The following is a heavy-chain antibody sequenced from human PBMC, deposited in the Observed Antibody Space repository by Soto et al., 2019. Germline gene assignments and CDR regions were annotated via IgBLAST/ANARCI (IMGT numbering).Heavy chain of an antibody. D-gene: IGHD4-17*01. CDR3: ARGYGGNYYFDY. Sequence: ASVKVSCKASGGTFSSYAISWVRQAPGQGLEWMGGIIPIFGTANYAQKFQGRVTITADKSTSTAYMELSSLRSEDTAVYYCARGYGGNYYFDYWGQGTLVTVSS. J-gene: IGHJ4*02. V-gene: IGHV1-69*06. CDR2: IIPIFGTA. CDR1: GGTFSSYA.